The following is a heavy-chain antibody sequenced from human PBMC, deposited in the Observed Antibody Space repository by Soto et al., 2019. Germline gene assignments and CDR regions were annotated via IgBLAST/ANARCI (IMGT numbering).Heavy chain of an antibody. CDR2: IYYSGST. CDR3: ARDARVTTVTTGSYYYYTMDV. CDR1: GGSISSDY. J-gene: IGHJ6*02. D-gene: IGHD4-4*01. Sequence: SETLSLTCTVSGGSISSDYWSWIRQPPGKGLEWIGCIYYSGSTNYNPSLKSRVAISVDTSKNQFSLRLSSVTAADTAVYYCARDARVTTVTTGSYYYYTMDVWGQGTTVTVSS. V-gene: IGHV4-59*01.